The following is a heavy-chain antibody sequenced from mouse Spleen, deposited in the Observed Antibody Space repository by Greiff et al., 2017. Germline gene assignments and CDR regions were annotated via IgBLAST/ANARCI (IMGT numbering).Heavy chain of an antibody. CDR3: ARERYDDAMDY. V-gene: IGHV2-9*02. D-gene: IGHD2-14*01. J-gene: IGHJ4*01. CDR2: IWAGGST. Sequence: EWLGVIWAGGSTNYNSALMSRLSISKDNSKSQVFLKMNSLQTDDTAMYYCARERYDDAMDYWGQGTSVTVSS.